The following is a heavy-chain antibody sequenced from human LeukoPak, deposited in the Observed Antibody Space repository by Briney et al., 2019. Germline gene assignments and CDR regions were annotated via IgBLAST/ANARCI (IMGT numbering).Heavy chain of an antibody. D-gene: IGHD6-13*01. CDR3: AHLLAAAGTLDC. V-gene: IGHV2-5*02. CDR2: IYWDDDK. J-gene: IGHJ4*02. CDR1: GLSLSSNGVG. Sequence: ESGPTLVKPTQTLTLTCSFSGLSLSSNGVGVGWIRQPPGKALEWLTLIYWDDDKRYSPSLKSRLTITKDTSKNQVVLSMTNMDPVDTATYYCAHLLAAAGTLDCWGQGTLVTVSS.